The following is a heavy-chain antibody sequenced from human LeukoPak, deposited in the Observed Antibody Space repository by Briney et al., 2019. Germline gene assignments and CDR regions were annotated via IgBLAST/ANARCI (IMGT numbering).Heavy chain of an antibody. CDR2: VYYTGSS. Sequence: PSETLPLTCTVSGDSISSSYWSWIRQPPGKGLEWIGYVYYTGSSYYNPSLKSRATTSIDMSKNQFSLKLTSMTAADTAVYYCAGYGSGSYYKAFDFWGQGILVTVSS. V-gene: IGHV4-59*01. CDR1: GDSISSSY. D-gene: IGHD3-10*01. CDR3: AGYGSGSYYKAFDF. J-gene: IGHJ4*02.